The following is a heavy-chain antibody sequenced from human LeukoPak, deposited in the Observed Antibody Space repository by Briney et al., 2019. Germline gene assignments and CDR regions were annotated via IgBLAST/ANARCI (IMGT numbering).Heavy chain of an antibody. CDR3: AKDPWGGRSF. CDR1: GFTFSDYS. V-gene: IGHV3-21*06. Sequence: GGSLRLSCGASGFTFSDYSMNWVRQAPGKGLEWGSSISGSGNHIYYADSLKGRFTISRDNAKNSVSLQMNNLRADDTAAYYCAKDPWGGRSFWGQGTLVIVSS. CDR2: ISGSGNHI. J-gene: IGHJ4*02. D-gene: IGHD6-6*01.